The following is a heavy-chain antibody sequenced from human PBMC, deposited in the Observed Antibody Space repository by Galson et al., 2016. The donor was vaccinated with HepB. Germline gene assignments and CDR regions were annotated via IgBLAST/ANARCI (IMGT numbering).Heavy chain of an antibody. CDR3: ARQYRGGPSDF. D-gene: IGHD5-12*01. V-gene: IGHV4-4*02. CDR1: GGSISSHSW. Sequence: SETLSLTCAVSGGSISSHSWWTWVRQPPGQGLEWIGQIFHSGRVNYNPSLASRVTILVDTSNNQFSLRLTSVTAADTALYYCARQYRGGPSDFWGQGTLVTVSS. CDR2: IFHSGRV. J-gene: IGHJ4*02.